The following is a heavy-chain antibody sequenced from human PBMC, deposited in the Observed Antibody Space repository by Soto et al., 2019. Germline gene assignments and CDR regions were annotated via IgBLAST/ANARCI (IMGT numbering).Heavy chain of an antibody. CDR2: INHSGST. D-gene: IGHD2-15*01. J-gene: IGHJ5*02. CDR1: GGSISSGDYY. Sequence: PSETLSLTCTVSGGSISSGDYYWSWIRQPPGKGLEWIGEINHSGSTNYNPSLKSRVTISVDTSKNQFSLKLSSVTAADTAVYYCARGQVYCSGGSCYSNWFDPWGQGTLVTVSS. V-gene: IGHV4-39*07. CDR3: ARGQVYCSGGSCYSNWFDP.